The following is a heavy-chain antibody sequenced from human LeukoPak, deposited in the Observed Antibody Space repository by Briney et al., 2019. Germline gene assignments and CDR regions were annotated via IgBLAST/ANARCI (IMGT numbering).Heavy chain of an antibody. J-gene: IGHJ3*02. Sequence: SQTLSLTCTVSGGSISSGGYYWSWIRQPPGKGLEWIGSIYYSGSTYYNPSLKSRVTISVDTSKNQFSLKLSSVTAADTAVYYCARRVVYAIFAFDIWGQGTMVTVSS. D-gene: IGHD2-8*02. CDR1: GGSISSGGYY. CDR2: IYYSGST. CDR3: ARRVVYAIFAFDI. V-gene: IGHV4-39*01.